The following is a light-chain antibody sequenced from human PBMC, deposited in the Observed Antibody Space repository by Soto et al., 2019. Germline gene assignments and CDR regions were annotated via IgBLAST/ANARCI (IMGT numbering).Light chain of an antibody. Sequence: EIVLTQSPGTLSLSPGERATLSCRASQSVSSSYLAWYQQKPGQAPRLLIYGASSRATGIPDRFSGSGSGTDFTLTISRLEPEDFAVYYCQQYGSSPLYTFGQGKRLEI. J-gene: IGKJ5*01. CDR1: QSVSSSY. CDR3: QQYGSSPLYT. CDR2: GAS. V-gene: IGKV3-20*01.